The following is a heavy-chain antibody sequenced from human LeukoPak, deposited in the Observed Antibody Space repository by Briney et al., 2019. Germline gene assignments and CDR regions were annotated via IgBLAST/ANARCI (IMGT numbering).Heavy chain of an antibody. CDR2: IGTAGDT. Sequence: SGGSLRLSCAASGFTFSSYDMHWVRQATGKGLEWVSAIGTAGDTYYPGSVKGRFTISRDNAKNSLYLQMNSLRAEDTAVYYCARDLGYSYGFTFCYWGQGTLVTVSS. V-gene: IGHV3-13*01. CDR1: GFTFSSYD. D-gene: IGHD5-18*01. J-gene: IGHJ4*02. CDR3: ARDLGYSYGFTFCY.